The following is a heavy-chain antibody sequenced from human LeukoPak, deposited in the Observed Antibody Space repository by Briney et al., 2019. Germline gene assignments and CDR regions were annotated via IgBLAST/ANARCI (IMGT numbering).Heavy chain of an antibody. V-gene: IGHV3-21*01. CDR2: ITSTSSYI. D-gene: IGHD6-19*01. CDR3: AVDSGCEQPNPYNWFDP. CDR1: GFTFSTYD. Sequence: GGSLRLSCSASGFTFSTYDMNWVRQAPGKGLEWVSSITSTSSYIYYADSVKGRFTISRDNVNNLLFLQMNSLRAEDTAVYYCAVDSGCEQPNPYNWFDPWGQGTLVTVSS. J-gene: IGHJ5*02.